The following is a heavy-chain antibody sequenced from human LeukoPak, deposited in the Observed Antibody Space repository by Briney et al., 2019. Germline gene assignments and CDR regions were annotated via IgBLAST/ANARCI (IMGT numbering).Heavy chain of an antibody. Sequence: ASVKVSCKASRYSFTDHYMHWVRQAPGQGLEWMGWINPNNGGTDYAQKFQGRVTMTRDTSISTAYMEVSRLRSDDTAVYYCARDEARYSSGYYPNWFDPWGQGTLVTVSS. J-gene: IGHJ5*02. CDR1: RYSFTDHY. V-gene: IGHV1-2*02. CDR3: ARDEARYSSGYYPNWFDP. CDR2: INPNNGGT. D-gene: IGHD3-22*01.